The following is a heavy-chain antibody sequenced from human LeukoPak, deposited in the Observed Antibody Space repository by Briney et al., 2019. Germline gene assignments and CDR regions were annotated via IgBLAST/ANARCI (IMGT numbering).Heavy chain of an antibody. Sequence: SETLSLTCTVSGGSISSVDHDWIWIRPHTGKGLVGIGCDYYSGSTYYTPSPKSRVTISADSSKSQFSLPLGSVTAAGTAVYCCATGTDSRKVGYWGQGTLVTVSS. CDR1: GGSISSVDHD. D-gene: IGHD3-22*01. V-gene: IGHV4-31*03. CDR3: ATGTDSRKVGY. J-gene: IGHJ4*02. CDR2: DYYSGST.